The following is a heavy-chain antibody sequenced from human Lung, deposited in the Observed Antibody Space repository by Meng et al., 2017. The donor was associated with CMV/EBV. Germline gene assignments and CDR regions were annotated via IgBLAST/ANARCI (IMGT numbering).Heavy chain of an antibody. CDR1: GFTLSDSN. D-gene: IGHD2-21*01. CDR3: ATDKGEGFDP. CDR2: ISSGSTSI. J-gene: IGHJ5*02. Sequence: EVQVGELGGCLVKPGGSLRLSCAASGFTLSDSNMNWVRQAPGKGLEWVSSISSGSTSIYYADSVKGRFTISRDNAKNSLYLQMNSLRAEDTALYYCATDKGEGFDPWGQGTLVTVSS. V-gene: IGHV3-21*01.